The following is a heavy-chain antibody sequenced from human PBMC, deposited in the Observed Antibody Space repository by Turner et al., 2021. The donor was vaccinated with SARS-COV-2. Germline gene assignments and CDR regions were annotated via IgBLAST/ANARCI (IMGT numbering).Heavy chain of an antibody. CDR2: VYPYGTT. J-gene: IGHJ4*02. D-gene: IGHD3-3*01. V-gene: IGHV4-34*01. Sequence: QVQLQQWGAGPLKPSETLSLSCAVNGGSLSGYYWTWIRQPPGKGLEWIGEVYPYGTTYYNPSLKSRVSMSVDTAKNQFSLKLKSVTAADTAFYYCARGDDPRKSGVVWGQGTLVTVSS. CDR3: ARGDDPRKSGVV. CDR1: GGSLSGYY.